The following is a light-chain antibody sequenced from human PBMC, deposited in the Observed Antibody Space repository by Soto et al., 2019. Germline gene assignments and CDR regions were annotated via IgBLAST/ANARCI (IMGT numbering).Light chain of an antibody. V-gene: IGLV4-69*01. CDR1: SGHSSYA. CDR3: QTWGTGVV. CDR2: LNSDGSH. J-gene: IGLJ2*01. Sequence: QLVLTQSPSASASLGASVKLTCTLSSGHSSYAIAWHQQQPEQGPRYLMKLNSDGSHSKGDGIPDRVSGSSSGAERYLTSSLLQSEDAADYYCQTWGTGVVFGGGTKLTVL.